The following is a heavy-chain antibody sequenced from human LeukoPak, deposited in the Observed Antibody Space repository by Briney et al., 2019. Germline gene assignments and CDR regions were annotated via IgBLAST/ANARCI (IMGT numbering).Heavy chain of an antibody. J-gene: IGHJ3*02. Sequence: SETLSLTCTVSGGSISSYYWSWIRQPPGKGLEWIGYIYYSGSTNYNPSLKSRVTISVDTSKNQFSLKLSSVTAADTAVYYCARDPAMAGAFDIWGQGTMVTVSS. V-gene: IGHV4-59*01. D-gene: IGHD5-18*01. CDR3: ARDPAMAGAFDI. CDR2: IYYSGST. CDR1: GGSISSYY.